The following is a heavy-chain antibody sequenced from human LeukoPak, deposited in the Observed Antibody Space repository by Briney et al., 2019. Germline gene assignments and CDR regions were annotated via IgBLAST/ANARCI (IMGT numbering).Heavy chain of an antibody. D-gene: IGHD3-22*01. CDR1: GYSFTSHW. J-gene: IGHJ3*02. V-gene: IGHV5-51*01. CDR2: IYPGNSET. CDR3: ARRYYYDSSGYYLAHDAFDI. Sequence: GESLKISCKGSGYSFTSHWIGWVRQMPGKGLEWMGIIYPGNSETRYSPSFQGQVTISADKSISTAYLQWSSLKASDTAMYYCARRYYYDSSGYYLAHDAFDIWGQGTMVTVSS.